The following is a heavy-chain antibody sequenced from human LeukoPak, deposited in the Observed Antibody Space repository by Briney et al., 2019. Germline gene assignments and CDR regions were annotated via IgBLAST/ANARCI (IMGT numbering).Heavy chain of an antibody. CDR1: GYTLTGYY. D-gene: IGHD6-19*01. CDR3: ARGRMAGTSYYYSYSMDV. CDR2: INPNSGGT. J-gene: IGHJ6*03. Sequence: AAVKVSCKPSGYTLTGYYMHWGRQAPGQGLEWMGWINPNSGGTNYAQKFQGRVTMTRDTSISTAYMELGRLRSDDTAVYYCARGRMAGTSYYYSYSMDVWGKGTTVTVSS. V-gene: IGHV1-2*02.